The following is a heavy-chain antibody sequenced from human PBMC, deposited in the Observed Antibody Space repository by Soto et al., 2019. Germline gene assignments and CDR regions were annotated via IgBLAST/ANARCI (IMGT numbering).Heavy chain of an antibody. J-gene: IGHJ4*02. CDR1: GGSISSTIYY. V-gene: IGHV4-39*02. CDR2: IYYNGRT. Sequence: QLQLQESGPGLVKPSETLSLTCPVSGGSISSTIYYWGWIRQPPGKGLEWIGSIYYNGRTYYNPSLKSRVTISVDTSKNHYSLTLSSVTAASTAVYYCARVPQRDYGYPDYWGQGTLGTVSS. D-gene: IGHD5-12*01. CDR3: ARVPQRDYGYPDY.